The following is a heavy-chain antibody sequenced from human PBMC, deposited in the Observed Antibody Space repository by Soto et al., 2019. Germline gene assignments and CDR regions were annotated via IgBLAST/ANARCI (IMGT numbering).Heavy chain of an antibody. CDR1: GGTFSSYT. CDR3: ATGADGSPYDSSGYRLLRWFDP. J-gene: IGHJ5*02. D-gene: IGHD3-22*01. Sequence: SVKVSCKASGGTFSSYTISWVRQAPGQGLEWMGRIIPILGIAIYAQKFQGRVTMTEDTSTDTAYMELSSLRSEDTAVYYCATGADGSPYDSSGYRLLRWFDPWGQGTLVTVSS. CDR2: IIPILGIA. V-gene: IGHV1-69*02.